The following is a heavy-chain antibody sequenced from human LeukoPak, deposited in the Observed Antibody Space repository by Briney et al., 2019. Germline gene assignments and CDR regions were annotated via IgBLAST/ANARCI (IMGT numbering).Heavy chain of an antibody. V-gene: IGHV4-39*01. CDR3: ARRGAASSNYDY. D-gene: IGHD6-13*01. J-gene: IGHJ4*02. Sequence: PSETLSLTCTVSGGSISSSSYYWGWIRQPPGKGLEWIGSIYYSGSTYYNPSLKSRVTISVDTSKNQFSLKLSSVTAADTAVYYCARRGAASSNYDYWDQGTLVTVSS. CDR1: GGSISSSSYY. CDR2: IYYSGST.